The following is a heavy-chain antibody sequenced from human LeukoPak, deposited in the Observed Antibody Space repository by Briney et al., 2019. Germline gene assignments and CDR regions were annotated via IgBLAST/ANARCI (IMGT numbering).Heavy chain of an antibody. V-gene: IGHV3-7*01. CDR1: GFTLSSYW. Sequence: GGTLRLSCTASGFTLSSYWMSWVRQAPGKGLEWVANIKQDGSEKYYVDSVKGRFTISRDNAKNSLYLQMNSLRAEDTAVYYCARDSSGSYQDYWGQGTLVTVSS. J-gene: IGHJ4*02. CDR3: ARDSSGSYQDY. D-gene: IGHD1-26*01. CDR2: IKQDGSEK.